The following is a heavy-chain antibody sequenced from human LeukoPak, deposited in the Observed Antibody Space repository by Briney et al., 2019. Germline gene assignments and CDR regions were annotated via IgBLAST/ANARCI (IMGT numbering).Heavy chain of an antibody. CDR1: GYSFTSYR. CDR3: ARLPYYYGSGSYTPRYYYYGMDV. D-gene: IGHD3-10*01. J-gene: IGHJ6*02. Sequence: GESLKISCKGSGYSFTSYRIGWVRQMPGKGLEWMGIIYPGDSDTRYSPSFQGQVTISADKSISTAYLQWSSLKASDTAMYYCARLPYYYGSGSYTPRYYYYGMDVWGQGTTVTVSS. CDR2: IYPGDSDT. V-gene: IGHV5-51*01.